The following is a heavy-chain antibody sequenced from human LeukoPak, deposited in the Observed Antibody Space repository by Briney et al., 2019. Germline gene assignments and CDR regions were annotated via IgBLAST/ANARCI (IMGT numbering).Heavy chain of an antibody. J-gene: IGHJ4*02. CDR1: GLTFSSYS. CDR2: ISSSSSYI. CDR3: ARGGRAQAAPYVY. V-gene: IGHV3-21*01. Sequence: GGSLRLSCSASGLTFSSYSMNWVRPTPAKGLEWVSSISSSSSYIYYADSVKGRFTISRDNAKNSLYLQMNSLRAEDTAVYYCARGGRAQAAPYVYWGQGTLVTVSS. D-gene: IGHD6-13*01.